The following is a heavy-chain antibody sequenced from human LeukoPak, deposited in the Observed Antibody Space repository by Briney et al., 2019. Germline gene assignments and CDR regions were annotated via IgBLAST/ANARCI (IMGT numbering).Heavy chain of an antibody. J-gene: IGHJ4*02. D-gene: IGHD6-19*01. V-gene: IGHV4-4*02. CDR2: INHSGST. Sequence: PSETLSLTCAVSGGSIKSNNWWSWVRQPPGKGLEWIGEINHSGSTNYNPSLKSRVTISVDTSKNQFSLKLSSVTAADTAVYYCARVLGGLARGRSGWYSSKGLDYWGQGTLVTVSS. CDR1: GGSIKSNNW. CDR3: ARVLGGLARGRSGWYSSKGLDY.